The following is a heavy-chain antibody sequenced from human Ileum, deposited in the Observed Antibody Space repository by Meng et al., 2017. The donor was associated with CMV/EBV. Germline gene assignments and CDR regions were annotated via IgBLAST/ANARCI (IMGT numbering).Heavy chain of an antibody. CDR3: ARDGH. J-gene: IGHJ4*02. V-gene: IGHV3-43*01. Sequence: VQLVKSGCLVVHTGGSLRLSCAASGFTFDDYPMHWVRQRPGKGLEWMSIINWDGTNTDYADSVRGRFTISRDNSRNSLYLEMNSLRTEDTAFYFCARDGHWGQGTLVTVSS. CDR1: GFTFDDYP. CDR2: INWDGTNT.